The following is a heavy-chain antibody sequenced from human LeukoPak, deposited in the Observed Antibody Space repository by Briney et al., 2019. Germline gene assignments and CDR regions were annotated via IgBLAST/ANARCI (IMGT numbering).Heavy chain of an antibody. D-gene: IGHD3-16*02. J-gene: IGHJ5*02. V-gene: IGHV3-30*04. Sequence: PGGSLRLSCAASGFTFSSYAMHWVRQAPGKGLEWVAVTSYDGSNKYYADSVKGRFTISRDNSKNTLYLQMNNLRAEDTAVYYCARDSAYDYVWGSYRYPYNWFDPWGQGTLVTVSS. CDR3: ARDSAYDYVWGSYRYPYNWFDP. CDR2: TSYDGSNK. CDR1: GFTFSSYA.